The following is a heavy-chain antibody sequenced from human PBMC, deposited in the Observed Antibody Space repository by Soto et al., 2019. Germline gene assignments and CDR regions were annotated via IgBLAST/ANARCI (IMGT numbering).Heavy chain of an antibody. CDR1: GGTFSSYA. CDR2: IIPIFGTA. Sequence: SVKVSCKASGGTFSSYAISWVRQAPGQGLEWMGGIIPIFGTANYAQKFQGRVTITADESTSTAYMELSSLRSEDTAVYYCARVPTYYYDSSGYWDWGQGTLVT. V-gene: IGHV1-69*13. D-gene: IGHD3-22*01. CDR3: ARVPTYYYDSSGYWD. J-gene: IGHJ4*02.